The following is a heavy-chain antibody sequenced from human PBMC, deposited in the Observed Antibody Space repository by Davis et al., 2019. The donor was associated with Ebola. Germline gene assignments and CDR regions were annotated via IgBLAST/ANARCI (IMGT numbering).Heavy chain of an antibody. J-gene: IGHJ4*02. CDR1: GFSFSSYD. Sequence: PGGSLRPAWAASGFSFSSYDMHWVRQAPGKGLEWVAVISYDGSNKDYADSVKGRFTISRDNSKNTLYLQMNSLRAEDTAVYYCEKDALAVAMAFYFDYWGQGTLVTVSS. CDR3: EKDALAVAMAFYFDY. V-gene: IGHV3-30*18. CDR2: ISYDGSNK. D-gene: IGHD6-19*01.